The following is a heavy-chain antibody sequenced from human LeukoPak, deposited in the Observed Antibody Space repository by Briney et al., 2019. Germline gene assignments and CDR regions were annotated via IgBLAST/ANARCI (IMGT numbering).Heavy chain of an antibody. Sequence: SETLSLTCTVSGYSISSGYYWGCIRQPPGKGLEWIGSIYYSGSTYYNPSLKSRVTISVDTSKNQFSLKLSSVTAADTAVYYCARHLDSYYDFWSGYYNAEYFQHWGQGTLVTVSS. J-gene: IGHJ1*01. D-gene: IGHD3-3*01. CDR2: IYYSGST. CDR3: ARHLDSYYDFWSGYYNAEYFQH. CDR1: GYSISSGYY. V-gene: IGHV4-38-2*02.